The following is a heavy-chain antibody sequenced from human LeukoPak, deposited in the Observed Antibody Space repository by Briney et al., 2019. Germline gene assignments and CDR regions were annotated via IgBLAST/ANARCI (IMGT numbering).Heavy chain of an antibody. D-gene: IGHD5-18*01. CDR3: ATANVDTAMASGGNIFDY. Sequence: SVTVSFKASGGTFCSYAISWVRQAPGQGVEWMGRIIPILGIANYAQKFQGRVTITADKSTSTAYMELSSLISEDTAVYYCATANVDTAMASGGNIFDYWGQGTLVTVSS. J-gene: IGHJ4*02. V-gene: IGHV1-69*04. CDR2: IIPILGIA. CDR1: GGTFCSYA.